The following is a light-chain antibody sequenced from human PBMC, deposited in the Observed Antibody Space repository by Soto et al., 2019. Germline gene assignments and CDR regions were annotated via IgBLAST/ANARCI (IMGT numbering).Light chain of an antibody. Sequence: EIVLTQSPGTLSLSPGERATLSCRASQSISRNYLAWYQQKPGQAPRLLIYVASSRASGIPDRFSGSGSGTDFTLTISKLEPEDFAVYYCQQYGSSLITFGQGTRLEIK. CDR3: QQYGSSLIT. CDR2: VAS. J-gene: IGKJ5*01. V-gene: IGKV3-20*01. CDR1: QSISRNY.